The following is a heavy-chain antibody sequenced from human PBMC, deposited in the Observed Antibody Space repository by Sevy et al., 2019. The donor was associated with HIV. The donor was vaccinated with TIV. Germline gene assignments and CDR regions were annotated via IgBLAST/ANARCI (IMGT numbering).Heavy chain of an antibody. CDR2: IYYSGTT. D-gene: IGHD1-26*01. Sequence: SETLSLTCTVSGGSVSSDTYYWSWIRQPPGKGLECIGYIYYSGTTNYNPSLKSRVTISVDTSKNQFSLRLTSVTAADTALYYCARVGGLTDYGMDVWGQGTTVTVSS. CDR1: GGSVSSDTYY. V-gene: IGHV4-61*01. CDR3: ARVGGLTDYGMDV. J-gene: IGHJ6*02.